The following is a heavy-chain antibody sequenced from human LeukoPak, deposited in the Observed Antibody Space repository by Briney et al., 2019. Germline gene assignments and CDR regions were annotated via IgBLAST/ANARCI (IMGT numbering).Heavy chain of an antibody. CDR1: GFTFTNAW. V-gene: IGHV3-15*01. CDR2: IKSKSDGGTI. D-gene: IGHD3-10*01. J-gene: IGHJ4*02. CDR3: ARSGGSGFYAFDY. Sequence: PGGSLRLSCAASGFTFTNAWMNWVRQTPGKGLEWVGLIKSKSDGGTIDYAAPVKGRFTISGDDSKNMLYLQMNSLKTEDTAVYYCARSGGSGFYAFDYWGQGTLVTVSA.